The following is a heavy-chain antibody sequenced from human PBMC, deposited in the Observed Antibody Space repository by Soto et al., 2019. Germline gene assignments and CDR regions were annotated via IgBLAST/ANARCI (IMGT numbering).Heavy chain of an antibody. J-gene: IGHJ1*01. Sequence: VQLDGSGPGLLKPSQTLSLTCTVSGASVNTGDYYWSYIRQPPGKGLEWLGYIFYSGDTYYNPYLKSRATISLNTSRNQFSLTLTSVTDADTALYYSVGTGTTDDFWGQGTLVTVSS. CDR3: VGTGTTDDF. CDR1: GASVNTGDYY. V-gene: IGHV4-30-4*01. CDR2: IFYSGDT. D-gene: IGHD1-7*01.